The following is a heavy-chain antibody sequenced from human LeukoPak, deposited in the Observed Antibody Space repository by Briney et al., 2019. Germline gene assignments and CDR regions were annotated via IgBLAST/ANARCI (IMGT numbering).Heavy chain of an antibody. CDR3: AREGYYYDSSGYYY. V-gene: IGHV3-7*03. J-gene: IGHJ4*02. CDR1: GFTFGNYA. Sequence: GGSLRLSCAASGFTFGNYAMSWVRQAPGKGLEWVANIKQDGSEKYYVDSVKGRFTISRDNAKNSLYLQMNSLRAEDTAVYYCAREGYYYDSSGYYYWGQGTLVTVSS. D-gene: IGHD3-22*01. CDR2: IKQDGSEK.